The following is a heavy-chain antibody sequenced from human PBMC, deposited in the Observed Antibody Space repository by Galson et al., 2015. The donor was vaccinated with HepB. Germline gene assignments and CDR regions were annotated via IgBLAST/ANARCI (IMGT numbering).Heavy chain of an antibody. D-gene: IGHD3-16*01. CDR2: ISFDESNN. Sequence: SLRLSCAASGFTFSHYAMHWVRQAPGKGLEWVAVISFDESNNYYADSVKGRFTISRDKSKNILYLQMNSLTAEDTAVYYCAKDGDTGLGYYYYYYMDVWGKGTTVTVSS. CDR1: GFTFSHYA. V-gene: IGHV3-30*18. CDR3: AKDGDTGLGYYYYYYMDV. J-gene: IGHJ6*03.